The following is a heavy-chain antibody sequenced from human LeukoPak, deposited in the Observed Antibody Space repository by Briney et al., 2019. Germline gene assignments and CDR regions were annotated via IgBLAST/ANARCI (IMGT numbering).Heavy chain of an antibody. V-gene: IGHV4-59*01. D-gene: IGHD3-3*01. J-gene: IGHJ4*02. CDR2: IYYSGST. Sequence: SETLSLTCSVSGGSISSYYWSWIRQPPGKRLEWIGHIYYSGSTNYNPSLKSRVTISVDTSKNQFSLKLSSVTAADTAVYYCASRSSIWSGYQDTLYYFDSWGQGTLVTVSS. CDR1: GGSISSYY. CDR3: ASRSSIWSGYQDTLYYFDS.